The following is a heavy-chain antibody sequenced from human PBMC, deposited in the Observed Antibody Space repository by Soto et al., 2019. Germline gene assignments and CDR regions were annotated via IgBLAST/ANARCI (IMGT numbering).Heavy chain of an antibody. CDR2: ISYDGSNK. V-gene: IGHV3-30*18. CDR1: GFTFSSYG. CDR3: AKDRRPNYSYGMDV. Sequence: QVQLVESGGGVVQPGRSLRLSCAASGFTFSSYGIHWVRQAPGKGLEWVAVISYDGSNKYYADSVKGRFTISRDNSKNTLYLQMNSLRAEDTAVYYCAKDRRPNYSYGMDVWGQGTTVTVSS. J-gene: IGHJ6*02. D-gene: IGHD6-25*01.